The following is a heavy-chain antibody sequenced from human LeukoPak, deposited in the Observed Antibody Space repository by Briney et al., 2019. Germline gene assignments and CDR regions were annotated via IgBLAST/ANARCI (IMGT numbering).Heavy chain of an antibody. CDR2: NSGSGGST. V-gene: IGHV3-23*01. J-gene: IGHJ4*02. Sequence: PGGSLRLSCAASGFTFSSYAMSWVRQAPGKGLEWVSANSGSGGSTYYADSVKGRFTISRDNSKNTLYLQMNSLRAEDTAVYYCAKDVRSTMIVVVNEVFDYWGQGTLVTVSS. CDR1: GFTFSSYA. CDR3: AKDVRSTMIVVVNEVFDY. D-gene: IGHD3-22*01.